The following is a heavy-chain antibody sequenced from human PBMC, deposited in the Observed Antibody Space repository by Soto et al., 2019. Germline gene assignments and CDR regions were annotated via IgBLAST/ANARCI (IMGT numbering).Heavy chain of an antibody. J-gene: IGHJ3*01. CDR2: VYVSDSET. D-gene: IGHD5-12*01. CDR3: ARRGTLSGRDAFDV. CDR1: GYYSTSYW. V-gene: IGHV5-51*01. Sequence: GESLKISCRGSGYYSTSYWTAWVRQMSGKGLEWLGSVYVSDSETKYSPSFQGQVIISADKSTNTAYLHWSSLKTSDTAMYYCARRGTLSGRDAFDVWGEGTMVTVSS.